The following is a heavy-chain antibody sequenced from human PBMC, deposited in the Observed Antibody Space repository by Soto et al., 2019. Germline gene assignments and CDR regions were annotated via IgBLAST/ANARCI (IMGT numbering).Heavy chain of an antibody. Sequence: GGSLRLSCAASGFTFSSYGMHWVRQAPGKGLEWVAVISYDGSNKYYADSVKGRFTISRDNSKNTLYLQMNSLRAEDTAVYYCANYYGGNSVHFDYWGQGTLVTVSS. J-gene: IGHJ4*02. CDR1: GFTFSSYG. V-gene: IGHV3-30*18. CDR2: ISYDGSNK. CDR3: ANYYGGNSVHFDY. D-gene: IGHD4-17*01.